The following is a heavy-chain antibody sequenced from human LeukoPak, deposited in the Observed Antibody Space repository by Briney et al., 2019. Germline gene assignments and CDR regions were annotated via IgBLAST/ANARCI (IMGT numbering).Heavy chain of an antibody. D-gene: IGHD3-22*01. CDR2: IYPSDSNT. CDR1: GYTFIAYW. V-gene: IGHV5-51*01. J-gene: IGHJ6*03. CDR3: AKLGDSSGGYYYYMDV. Sequence: GESLKISCKACGYTFIAYWIAWVRPMPGKGLEWMGSIYPSDSNTRYSPSFQGQVTISADKTISTAYLQWSSLKASDTAIYYCAKLGDSSGGYYYYMDVWGKGTTVTVSS.